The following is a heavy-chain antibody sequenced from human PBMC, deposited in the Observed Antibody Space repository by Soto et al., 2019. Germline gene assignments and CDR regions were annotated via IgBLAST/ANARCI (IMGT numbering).Heavy chain of an antibody. V-gene: IGHV1-69*02. J-gene: IGHJ5*02. Sequence: QVQLVQSGAEVKKPGSSVKVSCKASGGTFSSYTISWVRQAPGQGLEWMGRIIPILGIANYAQKFLGRVTITADKSTSTAYMELSSLRSEDTAVYYCANVYCSGGSCYSGASWFDPWGQGTLVTVSS. CDR1: GGTFSSYT. D-gene: IGHD2-15*01. CDR3: ANVYCSGGSCYSGASWFDP. CDR2: IIPILGIA.